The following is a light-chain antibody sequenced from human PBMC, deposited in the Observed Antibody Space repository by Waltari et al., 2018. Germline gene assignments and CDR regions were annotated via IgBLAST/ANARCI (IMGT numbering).Light chain of an antibody. CDR1: AWPKTY. J-gene: IGLJ1*01. V-gene: IGLV3-10*01. CDR3: YSTDSSADYYV. Sequence: SYELTQPPSVSVSPGQTARIPCSGDAWPKTYAYWYQQKSGQAPVLVIYEDSKRPSGIPERFSGSSSGTLATLTISGAQVEDEADYYCYSTDSSADYYVFGTGTKVTVL. CDR2: EDS.